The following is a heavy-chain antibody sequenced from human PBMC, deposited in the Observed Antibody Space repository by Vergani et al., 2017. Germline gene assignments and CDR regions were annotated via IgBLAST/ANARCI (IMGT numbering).Heavy chain of an antibody. CDR2: ISSSSSTI. J-gene: IGHJ6*02. CDR3: ARWDNVVVPAAIPYYYYYGMDV. Sequence: VQLVESGGGVVQPGRSLRLSCAASGFTFSSYSMNWVRQAPGKGLEWVSYISSSSSTIYYADSVKGRFTISRDNAKNSLYLQMNSLRAEDTAVYYCARWDNVVVPAAIPYYYYYGMDVWGQGTTVTVSS. D-gene: IGHD2-2*01. V-gene: IGHV3-48*01. CDR1: GFTFSSYS.